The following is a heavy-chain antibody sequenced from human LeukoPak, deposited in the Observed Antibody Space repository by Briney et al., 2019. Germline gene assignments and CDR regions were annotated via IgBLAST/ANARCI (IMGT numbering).Heavy chain of an antibody. CDR2: IIPIFGTA. J-gene: IGHJ4*01. CDR1: GGTFSSYA. D-gene: IGHD1-26*01. V-gene: IGHV1-69*05. CDR3: ATWSGSYYGY. Sequence: ASVKVSCKASGGTFSSYAISWVRQAPGQGLEWMGGIIPIFGTANYAQTFKGRVTITTYESTSTAYMKLSSLRSEDTAVYYCATWSGSYYGYWGHGTLVTVSS.